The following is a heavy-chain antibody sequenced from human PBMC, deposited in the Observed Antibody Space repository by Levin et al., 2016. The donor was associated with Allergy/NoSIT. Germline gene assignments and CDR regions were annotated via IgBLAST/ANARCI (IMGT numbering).Heavy chain of an antibody. V-gene: IGHV3-48*02. CDR1: GFTFSGYS. CDR3: AVDLISGPQTLDH. D-gene: IGHD1-1*01. Sequence: GESLKISCVASGFTFSGYSMNWVRQSPGKGLEWLSYIGSSGRPTFYRDSVKGRFTSSRDNAQNLLYLQMDSLSDEDTAVYYCAVDLISGPQTLDHWGQGTLVAVSS. CDR2: IGSSGRPT. J-gene: IGHJ4*02.